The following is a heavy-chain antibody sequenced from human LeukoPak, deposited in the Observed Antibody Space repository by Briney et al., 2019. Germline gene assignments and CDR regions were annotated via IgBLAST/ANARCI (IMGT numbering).Heavy chain of an antibody. CDR3: ARPGDPLTNLVARPFHP. CDR1: GGSMRNSY. CDR2: IFTTGST. J-gene: IGHJ1*01. V-gene: IGHV4-4*07. Sequence: SETLSLTCTVSGGSMRNSYWSWIRQPAGKGLEWVGRIFTTGSTNYNPSLKSRVTMSIDTSKNQFSLKMTSVTAADTAVYYCARPGDPLTNLVARPFHPWGQGTLVIVSS. D-gene: IGHD3-10*01.